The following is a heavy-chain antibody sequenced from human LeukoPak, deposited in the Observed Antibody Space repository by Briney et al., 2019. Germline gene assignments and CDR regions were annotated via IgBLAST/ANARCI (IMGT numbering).Heavy chain of an antibody. CDR1: GFTVSSNY. CDR3: ARDGNYDFWSADALDL. Sequence: GGSLRLSCAASGFTVSSNYMSWVRQAPGKGLEWVSVIYSGGSTYYADSVKGRFTISRDNSKNTLYLEMNSLTGDDTAVYYCARDGNYDFWSADALDLWGQGTRVTVSS. J-gene: IGHJ3*01. CDR2: IYSGGST. D-gene: IGHD3-3*01. V-gene: IGHV3-66*01.